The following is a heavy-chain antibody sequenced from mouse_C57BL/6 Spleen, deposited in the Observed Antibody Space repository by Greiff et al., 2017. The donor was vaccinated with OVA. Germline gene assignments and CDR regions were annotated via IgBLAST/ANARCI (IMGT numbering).Heavy chain of an antibody. CDR2: IDPEDGDT. CDR1: GFTIKDYY. Sequence: VQLQQSGAELVKPGASVKLSCTASGFTIKDYYMHWVKQRTEQGLEWIGRIDPEDGDTKYAPKFQGQATITADTSSNTAYLQLSSLTSEDTAVYVCARACSYCYAMDYWGQGTSVTVSS. D-gene: IGHD1-1*01. V-gene: IGHV14-2*01. J-gene: IGHJ4*01. CDR3: ARACSYCYAMDY.